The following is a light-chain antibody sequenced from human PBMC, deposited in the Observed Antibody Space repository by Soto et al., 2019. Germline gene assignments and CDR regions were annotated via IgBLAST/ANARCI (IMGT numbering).Light chain of an antibody. Sequence: QSALTQPASVSGSPGQSITISCTGTSTDVGLYNYVSWYQQHPGKAPKLMIYEVSNRPSGVSHRFSGSKSGNTASLTISGLQAEDEADYYCTSYTTSSTYVFGPGTKLTVL. J-gene: IGLJ1*01. CDR3: TSYTTSSTYV. V-gene: IGLV2-14*01. CDR1: STDVGLYNY. CDR2: EVS.